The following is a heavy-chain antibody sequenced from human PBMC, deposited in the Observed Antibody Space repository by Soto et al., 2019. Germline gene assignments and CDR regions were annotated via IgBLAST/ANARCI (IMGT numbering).Heavy chain of an antibody. CDR3: ARSGGDGSGTYYRHYFDY. J-gene: IGHJ4*01. CDR2: VNHVEST. CDR1: VGSFSGYY. Sequence: SETLSLTCAVYVGSFSGYYWSWIRQPPGKGLEWIGEVNHVESTNYNPSLKSRVTMSVHTSKNQFSLKLDSVTAADTAVYYCARSGGDGSGTYYRHYFDYWGHGNLVTVSS. V-gene: IGHV4-34*01. D-gene: IGHD3-10*01.